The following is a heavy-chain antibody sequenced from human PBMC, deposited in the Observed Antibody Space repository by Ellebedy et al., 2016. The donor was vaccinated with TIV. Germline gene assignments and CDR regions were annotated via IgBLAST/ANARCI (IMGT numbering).Heavy chain of an antibody. V-gene: IGHV3-74*01. CDR3: ARDHPLGIENFDY. Sequence: GESLKISCAASGFTFSSYWMHWVRQAPGKGLVWVSRINSDGSGTSYADSVKGRFTISRDNAKNTLYLQMNSLRAEDTAVYYCARDHPLGIENFDYWGQGTLVTVSS. CDR1: GFTFSSYW. J-gene: IGHJ4*02. D-gene: IGHD7-27*01. CDR2: INSDGSGT.